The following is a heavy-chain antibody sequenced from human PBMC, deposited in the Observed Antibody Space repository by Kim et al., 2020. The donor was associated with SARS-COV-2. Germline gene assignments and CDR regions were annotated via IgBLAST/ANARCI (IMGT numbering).Heavy chain of an antibody. V-gene: IGHV3-23*01. Sequence: AESVKGRFTIYRDNFKNTLYLQMKSLRAEDTAVYYCAKDPDEGEPTTSDWGPGAPVTVSS. D-gene: IGHD1-1*01. CDR3: AKDPDEGEPTTSD. J-gene: IGHJ4*02.